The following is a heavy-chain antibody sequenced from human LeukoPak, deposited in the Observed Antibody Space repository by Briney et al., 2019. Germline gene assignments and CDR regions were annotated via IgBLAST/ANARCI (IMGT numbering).Heavy chain of an antibody. D-gene: IGHD4-17*01. V-gene: IGHV4-59*01. CDR3: ARVDYGDYVPVYAFDI. CDR1: GGSISSYY. Sequence: RPSETLSLTCTVSGGSISSYYWSWIRQPPGKGLEWIGYIYYSGSTNCNPSLKSRVTISVDTSKNQFSLKLSSVTAADTAVYYCARVDYGDYVPVYAFDIWGQGTMVTVSS. J-gene: IGHJ3*02. CDR2: IYYSGST.